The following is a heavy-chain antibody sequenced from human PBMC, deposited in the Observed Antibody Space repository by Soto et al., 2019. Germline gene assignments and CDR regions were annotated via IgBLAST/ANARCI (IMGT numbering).Heavy chain of an antibody. J-gene: IGHJ3*02. CDR3: ARDPYCSGGSCYHDAFDI. CDR2: ISSSSSYI. CDR1: GFTFSSYS. Sequence: EVQLVESGGGLVKPGGSLRLSCAASGFTFSSYSMNWVRQAPGKGLEWVSSISSSSSYIYYADSVKGRFTISRDNAKNSLYLQMNSLRAEDRAVYYCARDPYCSGGSCYHDAFDIWGQGTMVTVSS. V-gene: IGHV3-21*01. D-gene: IGHD2-15*01.